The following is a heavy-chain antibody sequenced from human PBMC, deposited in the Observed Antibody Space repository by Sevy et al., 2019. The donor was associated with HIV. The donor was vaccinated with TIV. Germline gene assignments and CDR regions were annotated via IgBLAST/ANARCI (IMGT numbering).Heavy chain of an antibody. J-gene: IGHJ3*02. CDR1: GYTFTSYG. CDR3: AGRRDGYNYRAFDI. CDR2: ISAYNGNT. D-gene: IGHD5-12*01. Sequence: ASVKVSCKASGYTFTSYGISWVQQAPGQGLEWMGWISAYNGNTNYAQKLQGRVTMTTDTSTSTAYMELRSLRSDDTAVYYCAGRRDGYNYRAFDIWGQGTMVTVSS. V-gene: IGHV1-18*01.